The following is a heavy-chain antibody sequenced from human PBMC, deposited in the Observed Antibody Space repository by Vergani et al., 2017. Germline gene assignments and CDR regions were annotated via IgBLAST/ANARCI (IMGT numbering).Heavy chain of an antibody. CDR3: AHRRGRQLTRPFDY. Sequence: QITLKESGPTLVKPTQTLTLTCTFSGFSLSTSGVGVGWIRPPPGKALEWLALIYWDDDKRYSPSLKSRLTITKDTSKNQVVLTMTNMDPVDTATYYCAHRRGRQLTRPFDYWGQGTLVTVSS. V-gene: IGHV2-5*02. J-gene: IGHJ4*02. CDR1: GFSLSTSGVG. CDR2: IYWDDDK. D-gene: IGHD6-6*01.